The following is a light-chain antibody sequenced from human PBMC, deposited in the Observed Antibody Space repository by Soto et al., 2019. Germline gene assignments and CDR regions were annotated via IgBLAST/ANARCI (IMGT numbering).Light chain of an antibody. Sequence: EIVLTQSPGTLSLSPGERATLSCRASQSVGSSYLAWYLQKPGQAPRLLIYGASDRATGIPDRFSGSGSGTGFTLIISRVEPEDFAVYYCQQYGNSPWTFGRGTKVEIK. V-gene: IGKV3-20*01. CDR2: GAS. CDR1: QSVGSSY. CDR3: QQYGNSPWT. J-gene: IGKJ1*01.